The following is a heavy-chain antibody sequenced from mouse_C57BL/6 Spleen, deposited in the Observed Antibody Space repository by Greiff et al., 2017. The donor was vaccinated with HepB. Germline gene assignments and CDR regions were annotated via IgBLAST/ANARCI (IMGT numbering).Heavy chain of an antibody. CDR3: ARENYDYDGFAY. J-gene: IGHJ3*01. D-gene: IGHD2-4*01. V-gene: IGHV3-6*01. CDR2: ISYDGSN. CDR1: GYSITSGYY. Sequence: VQLKESGPGLVKPSQSLSLTCSVTGYSITSGYYWNWIRQFPGNKLEWMGYISYDGSNNYNPSLKKRISITRDTSKNQFFLKLNSVTTEDTATYYCARENYDYDGFAYWGQGTLVTVSA.